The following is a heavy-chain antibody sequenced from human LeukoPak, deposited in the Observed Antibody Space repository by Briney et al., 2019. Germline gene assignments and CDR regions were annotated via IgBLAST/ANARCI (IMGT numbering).Heavy chain of an antibody. CDR2: ISGSGGST. V-gene: IGHV3-23*01. D-gene: IGHD3-10*01. CDR3: AKDQEGVGEAPNFDY. J-gene: IGHJ4*02. CDR1: GFTFSSYA. Sequence: GGSLRLSCAAPGFTFSSYAMSWVRQAPGKGLEWVSAISGSGGSTYYADSVKGRFTISRDNSKNTLYLQMNSLRAEDTAVYYCAKDQEGVGEAPNFDYWGQGTLVTVSS.